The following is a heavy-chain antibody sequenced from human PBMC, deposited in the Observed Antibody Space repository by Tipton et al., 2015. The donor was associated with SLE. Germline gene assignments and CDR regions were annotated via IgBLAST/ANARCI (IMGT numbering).Heavy chain of an antibody. D-gene: IGHD5-24*01. V-gene: IGHV4-34*01. CDR3: VRGVHGTVAEH. Sequence: GLVKPSETLSLTCSVSGASISSHCWSWIRQPPGKGLEWIGEINHSGSTNYNPSLKSRVTISVDTSKNQFSLKLSSVTAADTAVYYCVRGVHGTVAEHWGQGTLATVSS. CDR1: GASISSHC. J-gene: IGHJ1*01. CDR2: INHSGST.